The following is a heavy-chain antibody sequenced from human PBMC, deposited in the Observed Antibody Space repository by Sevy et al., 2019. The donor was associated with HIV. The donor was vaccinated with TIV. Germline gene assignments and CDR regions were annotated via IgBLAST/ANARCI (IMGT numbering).Heavy chain of an antibody. V-gene: IGHV4-30-4*01. J-gene: IGHJ4*02. D-gene: IGHD3-9*01. CDR2: IYGSGNT. CDR1: GGSISSDDHY. Sequence: SETLSLTCTVSGGSISSDDHYWNWIRQPPGKGLEWIGYIYGSGNTYYNPSLKSRVTISFEMSKNQFSLNLTSMTVADTAVYYCAGFFDWLLVGWGQGTLVTVSS. CDR3: AGFFDWLLVG.